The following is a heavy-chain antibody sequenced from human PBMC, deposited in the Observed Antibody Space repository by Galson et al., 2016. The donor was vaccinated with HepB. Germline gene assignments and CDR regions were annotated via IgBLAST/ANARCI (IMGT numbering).Heavy chain of an antibody. Sequence: SETLSLTCTVSGGSISSSSYYWGWIRQPPGKVLEWIGSIYYSGSTYYNPSLKSRVTISVDTSKNQFSLKLSSVTAADTAVYYCARNYYYGSGSTDWYFDLWGRGTLVTVSS. CDR3: ARNYYYGSGSTDWYFDL. J-gene: IGHJ2*01. CDR1: GGSISSSSYY. D-gene: IGHD3-10*01. V-gene: IGHV4-39*01. CDR2: IYYSGST.